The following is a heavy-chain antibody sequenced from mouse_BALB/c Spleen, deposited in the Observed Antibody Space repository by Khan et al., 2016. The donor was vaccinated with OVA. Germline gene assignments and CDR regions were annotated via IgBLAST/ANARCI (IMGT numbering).Heavy chain of an antibody. CDR2: INPTSGYT. J-gene: IGHJ2*01. Sequence: VQLQQSGAELAKPGASVKMSCKASGYTFTTYWMHWVKQRPGPGLEWIGYINPTSGYTDYNEKFKDKATLSADKSSSTAYMQLRSLTSEDSAVYYCTRDRIDYWGQGTTLTVSS. CDR1: GYTFTTYW. V-gene: IGHV1-7*01. CDR3: TRDRIDY.